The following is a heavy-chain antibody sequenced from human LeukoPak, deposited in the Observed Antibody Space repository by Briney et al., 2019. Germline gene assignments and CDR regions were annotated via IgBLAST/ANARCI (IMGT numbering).Heavy chain of an antibody. Sequence: PGGSLRLSCAASGFTFSNSAMSWVRQAPGKGLEWVSAISGSGGSTFYADSAKGRFSISRDNSKSTLYLQMNSLRAEDTALYYCAKDDAGTSYPDYWGQGTLVTVSS. V-gene: IGHV3-23*01. D-gene: IGHD1-26*01. J-gene: IGHJ4*02. CDR2: ISGSGGST. CDR1: GFTFSNSA. CDR3: AKDDAGTSYPDY.